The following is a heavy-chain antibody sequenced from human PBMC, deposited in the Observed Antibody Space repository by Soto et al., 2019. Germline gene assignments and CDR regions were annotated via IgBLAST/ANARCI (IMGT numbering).Heavy chain of an antibody. V-gene: IGHV1-46*03. J-gene: IGHJ5*02. Sequence: QVQLVQSGAEVKKPGASVKVSCKASGYTFTSYYMNWVRQAPGQGLEWLGIINPSGGYTTYAQRFLGRVTMTSDTSRTTVHMELGSLTSEDTAVYYCARGGGIVVVTAPYDPWGQGTLVTVSS. CDR2: INPSGGYT. CDR3: ARGGGIVVVTAPYDP. D-gene: IGHD2-21*02. CDR1: GYTFTSYY.